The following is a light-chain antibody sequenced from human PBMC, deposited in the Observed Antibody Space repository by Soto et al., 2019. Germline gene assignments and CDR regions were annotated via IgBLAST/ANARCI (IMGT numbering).Light chain of an antibody. CDR1: SSDVGGYNY. V-gene: IGLV2-14*01. J-gene: IGLJ3*02. Sequence: QSALTQPASVSGSPGQSITISCTGTSSDVGGYNYVSWYQQHPGKAPKLMIYEVSNRPSGVSNRFSASKSGNTASLTISGLQAEDEADYYCTSYASSGTHVFGGGTKLTVL. CDR3: TSYASSGTHV. CDR2: EVS.